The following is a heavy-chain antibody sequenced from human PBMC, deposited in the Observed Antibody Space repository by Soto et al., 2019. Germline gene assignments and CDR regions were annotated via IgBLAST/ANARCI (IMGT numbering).Heavy chain of an antibody. Sequence: QVQLVQSGAEVKKPGASVKVSCKASGYTFTSYGISWVRQASGQGREWMGWISAYNGNTNYAKKLQGRVTMTTDTSTSTAYMEMRSLRSDDTAVYYCARRDYGDYVNAFDIWGQGTMVTVSS. J-gene: IGHJ3*02. CDR3: ARRDYGDYVNAFDI. CDR2: ISAYNGNT. D-gene: IGHD4-17*01. V-gene: IGHV1-18*01. CDR1: GYTFTSYG.